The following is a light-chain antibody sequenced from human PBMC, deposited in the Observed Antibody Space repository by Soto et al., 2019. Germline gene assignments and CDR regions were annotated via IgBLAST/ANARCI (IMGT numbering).Light chain of an antibody. V-gene: IGLV2-8*01. J-gene: IGLJ2*01. CDR2: EVN. Sequence: QSALTQPPSASGSPGQSVTISCNGSSSDVGGYNYVSWYQQHPGKAPKLMIYEVNKRPSGVPNRFSGSKSGNTASLTVSGLQAEDEAEYYCSSYEGSNNLVLFGGGTKLTVL. CDR3: SSYEGSNNLVL. CDR1: SSDVGGYNY.